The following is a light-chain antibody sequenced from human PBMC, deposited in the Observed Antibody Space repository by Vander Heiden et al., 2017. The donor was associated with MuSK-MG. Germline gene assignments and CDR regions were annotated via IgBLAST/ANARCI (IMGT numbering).Light chain of an antibody. V-gene: IGLV1-40*01. CDR2: GNS. Sequence: QSVLTQPPSVSGAPGQRVTISCTGRRSNIGAGYDVHWYQQLPGTAPKLLIVGNSNRPSGVPDRFSGSKSGTSASLATTGLQAEEEADYYCQSYDSSLSGSGVFGGGTKLTVL. CDR1: RSNIGAGYD. CDR3: QSYDSSLSGSGV. J-gene: IGLJ2*01.